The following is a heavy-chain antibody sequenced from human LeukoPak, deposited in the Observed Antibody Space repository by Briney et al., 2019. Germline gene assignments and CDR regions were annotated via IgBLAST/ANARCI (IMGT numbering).Heavy chain of an antibody. CDR1: GFTFSSYG. Sequence: GGSLRLSCAASGFTFSSYGMHWVRQAPGKGLEWVAVISYDGGDSYYADSVKGRFTISRDNSKNTLYLQMNSLRTEDTAVYYCAKDRSSYSHYSYYGMDVWGQGTTVTVSS. CDR3: AKDRSSYSHYSYYGMDV. V-gene: IGHV3-30*18. CDR2: ISYDGGDS. J-gene: IGHJ6*02. D-gene: IGHD4-11*01.